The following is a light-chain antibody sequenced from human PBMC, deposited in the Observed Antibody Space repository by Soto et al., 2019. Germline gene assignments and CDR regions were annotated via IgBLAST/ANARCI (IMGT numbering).Light chain of an antibody. CDR3: SSYAGSNNV. CDR1: SSDVGGYNY. V-gene: IGLV2-8*01. Sequence: QSELTQPPSASGSPGQSGTISCTGTSSDVGGYNYVSWYQQHPGKAPKLMIYEVSKRPSGVPDRFSGSKSGNTASLTVSGLQAEDEADYYCSSYAGSNNVFGTGTKVTVL. CDR2: EVS. J-gene: IGLJ1*01.